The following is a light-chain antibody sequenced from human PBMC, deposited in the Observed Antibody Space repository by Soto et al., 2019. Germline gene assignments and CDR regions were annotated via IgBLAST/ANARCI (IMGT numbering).Light chain of an antibody. CDR3: QQYNNWPSWT. V-gene: IGKV3-11*01. CDR1: QSVSSY. Sequence: EIVLTQSPATLSLSPLERATLSCRASQSVSSYLAWYQQKPGQAPRLLIYDASNRATGIPARFSGSGSGTDFTLTISSLEPEDSAIYYCQQYNNWPSWTFGQGTKVDIK. CDR2: DAS. J-gene: IGKJ1*01.